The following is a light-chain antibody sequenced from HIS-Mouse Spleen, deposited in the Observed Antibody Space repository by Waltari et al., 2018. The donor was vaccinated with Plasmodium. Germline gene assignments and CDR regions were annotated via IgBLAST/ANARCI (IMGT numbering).Light chain of an antibody. J-gene: IGLJ1*01. CDR1: RRAVGGYNY. V-gene: IGLV2-14*01. CDR2: EVS. CDR3: SSYTSSSTLLYV. Sequence: QSALTQPASVAGSPGQSITIYCTGTRRAVGGYNYVSWYQQHPGKAPKLMIYEVSNRPSGVSNRFSGSKSGNTASLTISGLQAEDEADYYCSSYTSSSTLLYVFGTGTKVTVL.